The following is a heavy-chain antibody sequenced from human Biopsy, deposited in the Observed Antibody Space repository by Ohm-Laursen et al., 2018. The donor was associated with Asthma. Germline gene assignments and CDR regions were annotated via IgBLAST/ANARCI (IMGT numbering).Heavy chain of an antibody. V-gene: IGHV1-69*01. J-gene: IGHJ4*02. Sequence: SSVKVSCKSLGGTFNTYVIGWVRQAPGQGLEWMGGINPVFGTTNYPQKFQDRVTITADDSTSTVYMELSSLRSEDTAVYYCARKAGSCISRTCYSLDFWDQGTLVTVSS. CDR3: ARKAGSCISRTCYSLDF. D-gene: IGHD2-2*01. CDR2: INPVFGTT. CDR1: GGTFNTYV.